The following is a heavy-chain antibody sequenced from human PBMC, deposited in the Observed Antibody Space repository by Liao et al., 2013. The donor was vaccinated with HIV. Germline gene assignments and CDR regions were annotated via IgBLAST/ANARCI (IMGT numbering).Heavy chain of an antibody. D-gene: IGHD4-23*01. J-gene: IGHJ3*02. CDR3: ARDGFSYPTVTDAFDI. Sequence: QMQLQESGPGLVKPSQTLSLTCTVSGGSISSGSYYWNWIRQPAGKGPEWIGRIYAGGSTNYNPSLKSRVSISLDRSKNQVSLKLNSVTAADTAVYYCARDGFSYPTVTDAFDIWGQGTMVTVSS. CDR2: IYAGGST. V-gene: IGHV4-61*02. CDR1: GGSISSGSYY.